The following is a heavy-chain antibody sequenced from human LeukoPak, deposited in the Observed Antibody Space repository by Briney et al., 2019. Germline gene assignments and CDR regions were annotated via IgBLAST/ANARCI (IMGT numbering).Heavy chain of an antibody. V-gene: IGHV4-30-2*01. CDR1: GGSISSGGYY. J-gene: IGHJ4*02. CDR2: IYHSGST. CDR3: ARDDEAAMVI. Sequence: PSETLSLTCTVSGGSISSGGYYWSWIRQPPGKGLEWIGYIYHSGSTYYNPSLKSRVTISVDRSKNQFSLKLSSVTAADTAVYYCARDDEAAMVIWGQGTLVTVSS. D-gene: IGHD5-18*01.